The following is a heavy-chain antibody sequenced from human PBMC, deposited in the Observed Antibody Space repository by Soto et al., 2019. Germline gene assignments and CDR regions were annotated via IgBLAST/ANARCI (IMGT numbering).Heavy chain of an antibody. CDR2: IFSNDEK. CDR3: VRSMSSSWFTEFDY. D-gene: IGHD6-13*01. CDR1: GFSLSNARMG. J-gene: IGHJ4*02. V-gene: IGHV2-26*01. Sequence: QVTLKESGPVLVKPTETLTLTCTVPGFSLSNARMGVSWIRQPPGKALEWLAHIFSNDEKSYSTSLKTRLTISKDTSKSQVVLTMTNVDPVDTATYYCVRSMSSSWFTEFDYWGQGTLVTVSS.